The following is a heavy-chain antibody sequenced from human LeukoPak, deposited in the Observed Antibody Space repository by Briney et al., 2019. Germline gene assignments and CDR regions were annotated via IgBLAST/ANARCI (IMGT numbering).Heavy chain of an antibody. V-gene: IGHV4-34*12. CDR1: GGSFSGYY. D-gene: IGHD3-16*02. J-gene: IGHJ5*02. CDR3: ARTTWFGGVIVINWFDP. Sequence: MASETLSLTCAVYGGSFSGYYWSWIRQPPGKGLEWIGEIIHSGSTNYNPSLKSRVTISEDTSKNQFSLKLSSVTAADTAVYYCARTTWFGGVIVINWFDPWGQGTLVTVSS. CDR2: IIHSGST.